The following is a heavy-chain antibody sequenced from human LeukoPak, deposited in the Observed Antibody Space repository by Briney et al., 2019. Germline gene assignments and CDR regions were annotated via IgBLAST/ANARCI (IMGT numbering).Heavy chain of an antibody. J-gene: IGHJ6*04. V-gene: IGHV4-59*01. Sequence: SETLSLTCSVSGCSFSSYYWSWMRQPPGKGLEWIGYIYYSGSTNYNPSLKGRVTISVDTSKHQFSLKLSSVTAADTAVYYCARAEGGYSYGHYYYYGMDVWGKGTTVTVSS. D-gene: IGHD5-18*01. CDR1: GCSFSSYY. CDR2: IYYSGST. CDR3: ARAEGGYSYGHYYYYGMDV.